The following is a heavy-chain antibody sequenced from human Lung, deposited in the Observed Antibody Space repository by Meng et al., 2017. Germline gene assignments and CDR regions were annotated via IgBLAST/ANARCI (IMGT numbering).Heavy chain of an antibody. V-gene: IGHV3-15*01. CDR2: IKSKPGGETT. J-gene: IGHJ4*02. Sequence: GGSLRLSCEGSGFTFSNAWMTWVRQVSGKRLEWVGRIKSKPGGETTDYAAPVKGRFTISRDDSKNTVYLQMNSLKTEDTAVYYCTGHIDYWGQGTLVTVSS. CDR3: TGHIDY. CDR1: GFTFSNAW.